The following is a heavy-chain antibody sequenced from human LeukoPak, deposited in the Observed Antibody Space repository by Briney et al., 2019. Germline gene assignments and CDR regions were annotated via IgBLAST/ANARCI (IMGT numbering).Heavy chain of an antibody. D-gene: IGHD6-6*01. Sequence: ASVKVSCKASGVTFSSYSITWVRQAPGQGLEWMGRIIPILGIANYAQKFQGRVTITADKSTSTAYMELSSLRSEDTAVYYCARDSGGSSGMDVWGQGTTVTVSS. J-gene: IGHJ6*02. CDR1: GVTFSSYS. CDR3: ARDSGGSSGMDV. CDR2: IIPILGIA. V-gene: IGHV1-69*04.